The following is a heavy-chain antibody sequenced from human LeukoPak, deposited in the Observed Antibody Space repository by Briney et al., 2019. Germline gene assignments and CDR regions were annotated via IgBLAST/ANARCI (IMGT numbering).Heavy chain of an antibody. CDR1: GVSISSGVYY. D-gene: IGHD1-26*01. V-gene: IGHV4-31*03. CDR2: IYYSGST. J-gene: IGHJ4*02. Sequence: PSETLSLTCTVSGVSISSGVYYWSWIRQHPGKGLEWIGCIYYSGSTYYNPSLKSRVTISQDTSKSQFSLKLSSVTAADTAVYFCARVGSGSFDYWGQGTLVTVSS. CDR3: ARVGSGSFDY.